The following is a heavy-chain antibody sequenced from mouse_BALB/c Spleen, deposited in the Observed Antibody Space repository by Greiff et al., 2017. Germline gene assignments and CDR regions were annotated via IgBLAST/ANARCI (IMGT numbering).Heavy chain of an antibody. CDR2: IYPSDSYT. D-gene: IGHD1-1*01. CDR1: GYTFTSYW. V-gene: IGHV1-69*02. Sequence: QVQLKQPGAELVRPGASVKLSCKASGYTFTSYWINWVKQRPGQGLEWIGNIYPSDSYTNYNQKFKDKATLTVDKSSSTAYMQLSSPTSEDSAVYYCTVITTASYWYFDVWGAGTTVTVSS. CDR3: TVITTASYWYFDV. J-gene: IGHJ1*01.